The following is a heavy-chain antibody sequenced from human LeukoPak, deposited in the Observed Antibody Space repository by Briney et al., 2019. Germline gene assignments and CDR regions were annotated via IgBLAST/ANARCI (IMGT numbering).Heavy chain of an antibody. D-gene: IGHD6-19*01. V-gene: IGHV3-23*01. Sequence: GGSLRLSCAASGFTFSSYAMSWVRQAPGKGLEWVSAISGSGGSTYYADSVKGRFTISRDNSKNTLYLQMNSLRAEDTAVYYCAKGPSWYSSGWYDYWGQGTLVTVSS. CDR1: GFTFSSYA. CDR2: ISGSGGST. CDR3: AKGPSWYSSGWYDY. J-gene: IGHJ4*02.